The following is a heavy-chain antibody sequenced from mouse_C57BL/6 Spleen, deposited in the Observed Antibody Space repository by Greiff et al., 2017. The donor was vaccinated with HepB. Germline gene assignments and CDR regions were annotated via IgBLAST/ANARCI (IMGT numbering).Heavy chain of an antibody. CDR1: GYTFTSYW. CDR2: IYPGSGST. V-gene: IGHV1-55*01. J-gene: IGHJ4*01. CDR3: ARPSWDEGYYAMDY. Sequence: QVQLQHPGAELVKPGASVKMSCKASGYTFTSYWITWVKQRPGQGLEWIGDIYPGSGSTNYNEKFKSKATLTVDTSSSTAYMQLSSLTSEDSAVYYCARPSWDEGYYAMDYWGQGTSVTVSS. D-gene: IGHD4-1*01.